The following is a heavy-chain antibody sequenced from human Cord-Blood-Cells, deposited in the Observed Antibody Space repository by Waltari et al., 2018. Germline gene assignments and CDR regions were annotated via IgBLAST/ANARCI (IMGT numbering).Heavy chain of an antibody. CDR2: INHSGST. V-gene: IGHV4-34*01. J-gene: IGHJ3*02. CDR3: ARRYKILGSGSYYDAFDI. D-gene: IGHD3-10*01. Sequence: QVQLQQWGAGLLKPSETLSLTCAVYGWSFSGYYWRWLRQPPGKGLEWIGEINHSGSTNYNPSLKSRVTISVDTSKNQFSLKLSSVTAADTAVYYCARRYKILGSGSYYDAFDIWGQGTMVTVSS. CDR1: GWSFSGYY.